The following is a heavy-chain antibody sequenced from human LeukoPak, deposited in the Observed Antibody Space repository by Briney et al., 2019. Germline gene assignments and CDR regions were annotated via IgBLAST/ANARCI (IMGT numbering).Heavy chain of an antibody. CDR1: GFTFSSYA. V-gene: IGHV3-30-3*01. D-gene: IGHD3-9*01. Sequence: GRSLRLSCAASGFTFSSYAMHWVRQAPGKGLEWVAVISYDGSNKYYADSVKGRFTISRDNSKNTLYLQMNSLRAEDTAVYYCAQGGYDILTGGNDYWGQGTLVTVSS. CDR2: ISYDGSNK. J-gene: IGHJ4*02. CDR3: AQGGYDILTGGNDY.